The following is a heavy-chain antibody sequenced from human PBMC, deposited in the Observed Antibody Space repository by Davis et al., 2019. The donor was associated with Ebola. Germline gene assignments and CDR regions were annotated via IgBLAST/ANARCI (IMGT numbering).Heavy chain of an antibody. D-gene: IGHD2-2*01. CDR3: ATEGCSSSSCYF. CDR2: ISSSGSRI. Sequence: GESLKISCAASGFAFGSYEMNWVRQAPGKGLDWVSYISSSGSRIFYADSVKGRFTISRDNAKKSLYLQMNSLRAEDTAVYYCATEGCSSSSCYFWGQGTTVTVAS. V-gene: IGHV3-48*03. J-gene: IGHJ6*02. CDR1: GFAFGSYE.